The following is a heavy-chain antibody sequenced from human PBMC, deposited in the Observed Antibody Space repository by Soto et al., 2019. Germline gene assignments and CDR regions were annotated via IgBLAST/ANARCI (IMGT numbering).Heavy chain of an antibody. CDR3: ARCLGGKLELLGHDAFDI. CDR2: INPSGGST. D-gene: IGHD1-7*01. V-gene: IGHV1-46*01. J-gene: IGHJ3*02. CDR1: GYTFTSYY. Sequence: GASVKVSCKASGYTFTSYYMHWVRQAPGQGLEWMGIINPSGGSTSYAQKFQGRVTMTRDTSTSTVYMELSSLRSEDTAVYYCARCLGGKLELLGHDAFDIWGQGTMVTVSS.